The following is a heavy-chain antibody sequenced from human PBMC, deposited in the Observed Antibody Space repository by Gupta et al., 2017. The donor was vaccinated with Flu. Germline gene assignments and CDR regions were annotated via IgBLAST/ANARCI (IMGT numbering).Heavy chain of an antibody. CDR3: VRDAPVRLGSADPFDY. CDR2: INRDGSEK. V-gene: IGHV3-7*01. Sequence: EVQLVESGGGLVQPGGSLKLSCAASGFDFHVYWMAWVRQAPGKGLEWVANINRDGSEKHYSDVVSGRATISRDNGKKSVFLQMNRLTVAATAKYFCVRDAPVRLGSADPFDYWGQGLQVNVSA. CDR1: GFDFHVYW. D-gene: IGHD3-16*01. J-gene: IGHJ4*02.